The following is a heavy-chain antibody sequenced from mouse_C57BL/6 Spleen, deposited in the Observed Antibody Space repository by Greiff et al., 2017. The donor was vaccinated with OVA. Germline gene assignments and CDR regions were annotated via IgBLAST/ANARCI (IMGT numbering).Heavy chain of an antibody. CDR2: IDPANGNT. Sequence: VQLQQSVAELVRPGASVKLSCTASGFNIKNTYMHWVKQRPEQGLEWIGRIDPANGNTKYAPKFQGKATITADQSSNTAYLQLISLTSEDTAIYSCAIYYSGSSGYFDYWGQGTTLTVSS. V-gene: IGHV14-3*01. J-gene: IGHJ2*01. D-gene: IGHD1-1*01. CDR1: GFNIKNTY. CDR3: AIYYSGSSGYFDY.